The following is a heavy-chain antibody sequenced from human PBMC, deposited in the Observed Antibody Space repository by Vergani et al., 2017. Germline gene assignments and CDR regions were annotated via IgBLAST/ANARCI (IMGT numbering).Heavy chain of an antibody. D-gene: IGHD5-12*01. CDR1: GFSLSTSGMC. CDR2: IDWDDDK. Sequence: QVTLRESGPALVKPTQTLTLTCTFSGFSLSTSGMCVSWIRQPPGKALEWLALIDWDDDKYYSTSLKTRLTISKDTSKNHVVLTMTNMDPVDTATYYCARIGRGYSGYDFGYFDYWGQGTLVTVSS. CDR3: ARIGRGYSGYDFGYFDY. J-gene: IGHJ4*02. V-gene: IGHV2-70*01.